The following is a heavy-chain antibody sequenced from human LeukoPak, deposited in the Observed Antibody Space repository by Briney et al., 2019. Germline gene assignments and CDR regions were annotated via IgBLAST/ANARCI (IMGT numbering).Heavy chain of an antibody. Sequence: PGGSLRLSCAASGFTFSTYSMNWVRQAPGKGLEWVSTISSSSSYIYYADSVKGRFTISRDNAKNSLYLQMNSLRAEDTAVYYCAMEGYSGNYPAYWGQGTLVTVSS. D-gene: IGHD1-26*01. CDR2: ISSSSSYI. CDR1: GFTFSTYS. V-gene: IGHV3-21*01. CDR3: AMEGYSGNYPAY. J-gene: IGHJ4*02.